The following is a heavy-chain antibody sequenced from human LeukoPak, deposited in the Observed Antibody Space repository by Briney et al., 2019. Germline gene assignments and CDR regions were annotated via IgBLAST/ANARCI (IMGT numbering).Heavy chain of an antibody. CDR2: ISSSSSTI. Sequence: PGGSLRLSCAASGFTFSSCSMNWVRQAPGKGLEWVSYISSSSSTIYYADSVKGRFTISRDNAKNSLYLQMNSLRAEDTAVYYCARETGMYYDFWSGYYLGDWGQGTLVTVSS. V-gene: IGHV3-48*01. CDR1: GFTFSSCS. CDR3: ARETGMYYDFWSGYYLGD. D-gene: IGHD3-3*01. J-gene: IGHJ4*02.